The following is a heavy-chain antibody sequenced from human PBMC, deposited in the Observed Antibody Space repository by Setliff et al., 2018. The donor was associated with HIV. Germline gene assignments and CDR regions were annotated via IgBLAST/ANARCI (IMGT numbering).Heavy chain of an antibody. D-gene: IGHD4-4*01. CDR3: ARDSGDDYSDYYYYGMDV. Sequence: ASVKVSCKASGYTFTNYAMHWVRQAPGQRLEWVGWINAGNGDTKYSQKFQGRVTFTWDTSASTAYMELSSLRSDDPALYYCARDSGDDYSDYYYYGMDVWGQGTTVTVSS. V-gene: IGHV1-3*01. CDR1: GYTFTNYA. CDR2: INAGNGDT. J-gene: IGHJ6*02.